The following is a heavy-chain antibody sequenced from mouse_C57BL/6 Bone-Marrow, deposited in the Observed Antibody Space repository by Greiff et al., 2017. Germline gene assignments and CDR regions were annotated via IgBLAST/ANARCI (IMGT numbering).Heavy chain of an antibody. J-gene: IGHJ3*01. CDR2: IYPSDSET. D-gene: IGHD2-4*01. Sequence: VQLQQPGAELVRPGSSVKLSCKASGYTFTSYWMDWVKQRPGQGLEWIGNIYPSDSETHYNQKFKDKATLTVDKSSSTAYMQLSSLTSEDSAVYCCARSGDYDVGAWFAYWGQGTLVTVSA. CDR1: GYTFTSYW. CDR3: ARSGDYDVGAWFAY. V-gene: IGHV1-61*01.